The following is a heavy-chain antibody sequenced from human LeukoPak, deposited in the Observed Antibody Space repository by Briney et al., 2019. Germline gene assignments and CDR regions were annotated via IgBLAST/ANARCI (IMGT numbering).Heavy chain of an antibody. J-gene: IGHJ4*02. CDR2: IASDGSST. Sequence: PGGSLRLSCAASGFTFSSYCMNWVRQVPGKGLVWVSRIASDGSSTTYADSVKGRFSISRDNAKNTLYLQMNSLKVEDTAVYYCARGRPHGNDYWGQGTLVTVSS. V-gene: IGHV3-74*01. CDR1: GFTFSSYC. D-gene: IGHD4-23*01. CDR3: ARGRPHGNDY.